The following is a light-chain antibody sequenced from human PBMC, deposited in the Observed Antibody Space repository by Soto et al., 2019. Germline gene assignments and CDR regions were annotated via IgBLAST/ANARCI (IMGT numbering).Light chain of an antibody. Sequence: QSALTQPRSVSGSPGQSVTISCTGTSSDVGGYNYVSWYQQHPGKAPKLMIYGVSKRPSGVPDRFSGSKSGNTASLTISGLQAEDEADYYCSSYAASHTLVFGGGTKLTVL. V-gene: IGLV2-11*01. CDR1: SSDVGGYNY. CDR2: GVS. CDR3: SSYAASHTLV. J-gene: IGLJ2*01.